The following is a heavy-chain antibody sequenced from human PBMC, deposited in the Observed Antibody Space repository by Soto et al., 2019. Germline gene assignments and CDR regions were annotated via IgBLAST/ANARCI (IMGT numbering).Heavy chain of an antibody. CDR3: ARYESDIVVVPAAGNWFDP. CDR1: VGSFSGYY. Sequence: SETLSLTCAVYVGSFSGYYWSWIRQPPGKGLEWIGEINHSGSTNYNPSLKSRVTISVDTSKNQFSLKLSSVTAADTAVYYCARYESDIVVVPAAGNWFDPWGQGTLVTVSS. D-gene: IGHD2-2*01. V-gene: IGHV4-34*01. J-gene: IGHJ5*02. CDR2: INHSGST.